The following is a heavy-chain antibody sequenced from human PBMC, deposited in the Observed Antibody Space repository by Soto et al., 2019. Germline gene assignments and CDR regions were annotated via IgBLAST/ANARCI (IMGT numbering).Heavy chain of an antibody. J-gene: IGHJ6*02. D-gene: IGHD3-10*01. Sequence: PGESLKISCKGSGYSFTSYWISWVRQMPGKGLEWMGRIDPSDSYTNYSPSFQGHVTISADKSISTAYLQWSSLKASDTAMYYCASRWFGELPDYTANYYGMDVWGQGTTVTVSS. V-gene: IGHV5-10-1*01. CDR2: IDPSDSYT. CDR3: ASRWFGELPDYTANYYGMDV. CDR1: GYSFTSYW.